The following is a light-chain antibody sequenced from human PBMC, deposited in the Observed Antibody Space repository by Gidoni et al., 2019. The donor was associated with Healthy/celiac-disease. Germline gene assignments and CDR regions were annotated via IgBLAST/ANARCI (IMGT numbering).Light chain of an antibody. Sequence: EIVMTQSPSTLSVSPGERATLSCRASQSVSSNLAWYQQKPGKAPRLLIYGESTRATGIPARFSGSGSGTEFTLTISSLQSEDFAVYYCQQYNNWPSGTFGQXTKVEIK. CDR1: QSVSSN. V-gene: IGKV3-15*01. J-gene: IGKJ1*01. CDR3: QQYNNWPSGT. CDR2: GES.